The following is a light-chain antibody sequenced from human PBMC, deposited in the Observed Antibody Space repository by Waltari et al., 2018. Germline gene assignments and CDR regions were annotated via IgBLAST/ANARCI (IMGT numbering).Light chain of an antibody. CDR2: TVS. Sequence: DIQMTQSPSAMSASVGARVTITCRASQGIGNSLAWFQQKPGKTPERLIYTVSRLQNGVPSRFSGSGSGTEFTLTISSLQPEDFATYYCLQHKTYPWTFGQGTKVEIK. CDR1: QGIGNS. V-gene: IGKV1-17*03. CDR3: LQHKTYPWT. J-gene: IGKJ1*01.